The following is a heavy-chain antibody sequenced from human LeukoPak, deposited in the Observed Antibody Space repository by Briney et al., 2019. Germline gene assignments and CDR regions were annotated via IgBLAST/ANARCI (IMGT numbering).Heavy chain of an antibody. J-gene: IGHJ4*02. CDR3: ARRERDGYNVDYFHY. CDR2: IYPGDSDT. Sequence: GESLKISCKGSGYSFTSYWIGWVRQMPGKGLEWMGIIYPGDSDTRYSPSFQGQVTISADKSISTACLQWSSLKASDTAMYYCARRERDGYNVDYFHYWGQGTLVTVSS. V-gene: IGHV5-51*01. CDR1: GYSFTSYW. D-gene: IGHD5-24*01.